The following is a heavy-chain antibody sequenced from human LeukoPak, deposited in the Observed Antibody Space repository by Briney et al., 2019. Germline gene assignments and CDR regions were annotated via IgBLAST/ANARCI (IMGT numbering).Heavy chain of an antibody. CDR3: ARGVRRVTSYHFDY. D-gene: IGHD3-10*01. CDR2: LSYIGNA. Sequence: SQTLSLTCTISGGSITSGGYYWSWIRQHPGRGLEWIGYLSYIGNAYYSPSLKSRVTISPDRSKNQFPLKLSSVTAADTAVYFCARGVRRVTSYHFDYWGQGTLVTVPS. J-gene: IGHJ4*02. CDR1: GGSITSGGYY. V-gene: IGHV4-31*03.